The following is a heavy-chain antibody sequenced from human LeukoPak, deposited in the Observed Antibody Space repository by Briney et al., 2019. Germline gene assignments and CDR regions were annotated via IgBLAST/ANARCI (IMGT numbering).Heavy chain of an antibody. J-gene: IGHJ4*02. CDR2: ISSGSRTI. CDR3: VRESITGHRDFDY. Sequence: GGSLRLXCAASGFTFSSYSMNWVRQAPGKGLEWVSYISSGSRTIYYADSVQGRFTVSRDNVKNLLFLQMNSLRVGDTAVYYCVRESITGHRDFDYWGQGILVTVSS. V-gene: IGHV3-48*01. D-gene: IGHD2-8*02. CDR1: GFTFSSYS.